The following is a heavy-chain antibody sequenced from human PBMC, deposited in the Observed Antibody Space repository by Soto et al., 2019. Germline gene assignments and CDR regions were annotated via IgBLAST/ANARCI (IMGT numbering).Heavy chain of an antibody. V-gene: IGHV4-34*01. CDR3: AREMHTHYFDY. Sequence: PSETLSLTCAVYGGSFSGYYWSWIRQPPGKGLEWIGEINHSGSTNYNPSLKSRVTISVDTSKNQFSLKLSSVTAADTAVYYCAREMHTHYFDYWGQGTLVTVSS. CDR2: INHSGST. D-gene: IGHD2-21*01. J-gene: IGHJ4*02. CDR1: GGSFSGYY.